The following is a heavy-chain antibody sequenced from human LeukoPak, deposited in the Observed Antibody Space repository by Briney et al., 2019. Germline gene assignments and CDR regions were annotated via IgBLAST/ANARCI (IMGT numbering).Heavy chain of an antibody. CDR1: GFNFANHA. CDR3: ARVGGRAAAGSFDP. Sequence: GGSLRLSCAASGFNFANHAMSWVRQTPGKGLEWVSAISGGGDITYYADSVKGRFTISRDNSKNTLYLQMNSLRAEDTAVYYCARVGGRAAAGSFDPWGQGTLVTVSS. J-gene: IGHJ5*02. V-gene: IGHV3-23*01. CDR2: ISGGGDIT. D-gene: IGHD6-13*01.